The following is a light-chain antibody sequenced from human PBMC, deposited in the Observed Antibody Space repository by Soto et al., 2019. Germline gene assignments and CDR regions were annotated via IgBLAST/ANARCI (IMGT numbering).Light chain of an antibody. V-gene: IGKV3-15*01. J-gene: IGKJ1*01. CDR1: QSISDT. CDR3: QHYGTSWWT. Sequence: IVMTQSPATLSVSPGGRATLSCRASQSISDTLAWYQQKPGQAPRLLIHGASTRATGFPARFSSGGSETDFTLTISSLEPEDFAVYYCQHYGTSWWTFGQGTKVDIK. CDR2: GAS.